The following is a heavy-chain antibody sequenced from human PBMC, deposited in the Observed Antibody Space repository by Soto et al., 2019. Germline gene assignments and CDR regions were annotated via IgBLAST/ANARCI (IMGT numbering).Heavy chain of an antibody. Sequence: QLQLQESGPGLVKPSETLSLTCTVSGGSISSSSYYWGWIRQPPGKGLEWIGIIYYTGSTYYNPSLKSRVTISVNTSKNQFSLNLNSVTAADTAVYYCAKRGYSFAYLLFDDWGQGTLVTVSS. J-gene: IGHJ4*02. CDR2: IYYTGST. CDR3: AKRGYSFAYLLFDD. V-gene: IGHV4-39*01. D-gene: IGHD5-18*01. CDR1: GGSISSSSYY.